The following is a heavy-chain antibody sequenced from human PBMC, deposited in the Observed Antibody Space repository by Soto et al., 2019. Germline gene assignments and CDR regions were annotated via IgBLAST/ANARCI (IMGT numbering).Heavy chain of an antibody. CDR2: ISSSSSYI. CDR1: GFTFSSYS. D-gene: IGHD6-19*01. J-gene: IGHJ6*02. V-gene: IGHV3-21*01. CDR3: ARDQSSGWYSPNYYYYYGMDV. Sequence: GGSLRLSCAASGFTFSSYSMNWVRQAPGKGLEWVSSISSSSSYIYYADSVKGRFTISRDNAKNSLYLQMNSLRAEDTAVYYCARDQSSGWYSPNYYYYYGMDVWGQGTTVTVSS.